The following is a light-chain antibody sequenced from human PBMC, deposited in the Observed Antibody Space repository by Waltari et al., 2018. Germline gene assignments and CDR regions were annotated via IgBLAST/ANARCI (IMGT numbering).Light chain of an antibody. V-gene: IGLV2-8*01. J-gene: IGLJ3*02. Sequence: QSALTQPPSASGSPGQSVTISCTGTSSDVGGYNYVSWYQQHPGKAPKLMIYEVSKRPSGVPDRCAGSKSGNTASLTASGLQAEDEADYYCSSYAGSNNLGVFGGGTKLTVL. CDR3: SSYAGSNNLGV. CDR2: EVS. CDR1: SSDVGGYNY.